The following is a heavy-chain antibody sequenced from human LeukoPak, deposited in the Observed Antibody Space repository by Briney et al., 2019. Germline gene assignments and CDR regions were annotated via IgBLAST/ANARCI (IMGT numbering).Heavy chain of an antibody. V-gene: IGHV3-23*01. Sequence: PGGSLRLSCAASGFTFSSFAMSWVRQAPGKGLEWVSGISGSGGSTYYVDSVKGRFTISRENSNNRLYLQMNSLRTDDTAVYYCAKDKGSGTYPPYWGQGTLVTVSS. CDR1: GFTFSSFA. J-gene: IGHJ4*02. CDR3: AKDKGSGTYPPY. CDR2: ISGSGGST. D-gene: IGHD1-26*01.